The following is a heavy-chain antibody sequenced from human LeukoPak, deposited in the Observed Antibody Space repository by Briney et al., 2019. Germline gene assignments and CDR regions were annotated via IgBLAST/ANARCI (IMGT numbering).Heavy chain of an antibody. J-gene: IGHJ6*02. CDR1: GYTFTSYD. V-gene: IGHV1-8*01. D-gene: IGHD6-19*01. Sequence: ASVKVSCKASGYTFTSYDINGVRQATGQGLEWMGWMNPNSGNTGYAQKFQGRVTMTRNTSISTAYMELSSLRSEDTAVYYCARGGSSGWYFLYYYYYGMDVWGQGTTVTVSS. CDR2: MNPNSGNT. CDR3: ARGGSSGWYFLYYYYYGMDV.